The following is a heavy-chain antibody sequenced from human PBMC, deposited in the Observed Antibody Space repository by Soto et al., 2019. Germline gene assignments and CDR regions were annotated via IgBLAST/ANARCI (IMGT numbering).Heavy chain of an antibody. V-gene: IGHV1-69*01. Sequence: SVNVSCKASGYTFTGYYMHWVRQAPGQELEWMGGINPNSGTANYAQKFQGRVTITADESTSTAYMELSSLRSEDTAVYYCASGSYYAPFDYWGQGTLVTVSS. J-gene: IGHJ4*02. CDR3: ASGSYYAPFDY. D-gene: IGHD1-26*01. CDR1: GYTFTGYY. CDR2: INPNSGTA.